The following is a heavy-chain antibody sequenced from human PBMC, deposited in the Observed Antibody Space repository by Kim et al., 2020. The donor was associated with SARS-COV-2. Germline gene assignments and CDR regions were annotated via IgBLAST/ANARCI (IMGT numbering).Heavy chain of an antibody. CDR3: TRGGPERYYYYGMDF. CDR2: INHSGST. V-gene: IGHV4-34*01. CDR1: GGSLSGHF. J-gene: IGHJ6*02. Sequence: SETLSLTCAVYGGSLSGHFGSWIRQPPGKGLEWIGEINHSGSTNYSPSLKTRAIISIDTSKNLFPLKLTSVIAADTAVYYCTRGGPERYYYYGMDFLGQG.